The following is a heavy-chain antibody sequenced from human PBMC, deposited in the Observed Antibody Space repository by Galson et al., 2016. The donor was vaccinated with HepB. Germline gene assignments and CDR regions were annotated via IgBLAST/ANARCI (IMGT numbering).Heavy chain of an antibody. J-gene: IGHJ3*02. V-gene: IGHV3-53*01. Sequence: SLRLSCAASGFNVNINFISWVRQAPGKGLEWISVIYAGGSSDYSDSVKGRFTISRDDSINTVFLEMNSLRADDTAVYYCARMGGGDMASLNIWGQGTLVTVSS. CDR2: IYAGGSS. CDR3: ARMGGGDMASLNI. D-gene: IGHD5-24*01. CDR1: GFNVNINF.